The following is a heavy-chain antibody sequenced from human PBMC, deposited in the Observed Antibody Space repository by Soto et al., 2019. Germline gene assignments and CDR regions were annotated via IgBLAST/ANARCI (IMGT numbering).Heavy chain of an antibody. CDR2: IHHSGST. CDR1: RGSFDGYY. V-gene: IGHV4-34*01. CDR3: ARGVDSWSGYLF. Sequence: KTSETLSLTCALYRGSFDGYYWRWIRQSPGKGLEWIGEIHHSGSTKYNPSPKSRVSLSVDTSTKQFSLKMTSMTAADRGVYYCARGVDSWSGYLFWGQGTPVTVSS. J-gene: IGHJ4*02. D-gene: IGHD3-3*01.